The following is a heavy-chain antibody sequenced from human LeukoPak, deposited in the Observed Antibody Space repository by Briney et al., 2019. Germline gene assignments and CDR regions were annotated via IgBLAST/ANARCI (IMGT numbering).Heavy chain of an antibody. J-gene: IGHJ4*02. V-gene: IGHV3-7*03. Sequence: PGGSLRPSCAASGFTFSSYWLTWVRQAPGKGLEGVANIKEDGSEKYYMDSVKGRFTISRDNAKNSLYLQINSLRVDDTAVYYCARESYYFDYWGQGTLVTVSS. D-gene: IGHD3-16*02. CDR1: GFTFSSYW. CDR3: ARESYYFDY. CDR2: IKEDGSEK.